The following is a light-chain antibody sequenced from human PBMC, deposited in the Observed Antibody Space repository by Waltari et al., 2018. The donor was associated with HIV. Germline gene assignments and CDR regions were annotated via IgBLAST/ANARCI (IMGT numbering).Light chain of an antibody. V-gene: IGKV1-5*03. Sequence: DVQMTQSPSTLSASVGARVAITGRASQIINNWLDWYQQRPGRPPKLLIYKTSNLESGVPVRFIGSGSGAEFTLTIDGLQPDDFATYFCQQYNSHSYTFGQGTRLDI. CDR2: KTS. CDR1: QIINNW. J-gene: IGKJ2*01. CDR3: QQYNSHSYT.